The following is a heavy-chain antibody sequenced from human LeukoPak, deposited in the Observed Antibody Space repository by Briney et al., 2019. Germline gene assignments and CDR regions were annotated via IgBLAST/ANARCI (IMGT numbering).Heavy chain of an antibody. D-gene: IGHD1-26*01. CDR2: INPNNDGT. J-gene: IGHJ5*02. V-gene: IGHV1-2*02. Sequence: ASVKVSCKASRYTLTDYYIHWVRQAPGHGLEWMGWINPNNDGTNYAQKFQGRVTMTRDTSINTAYMELIGLNSDDTAVYYCARDAGATGGWFGPWGQGTLVTVSS. CDR3: ARDAGATGGWFGP. CDR1: RYTLTDYY.